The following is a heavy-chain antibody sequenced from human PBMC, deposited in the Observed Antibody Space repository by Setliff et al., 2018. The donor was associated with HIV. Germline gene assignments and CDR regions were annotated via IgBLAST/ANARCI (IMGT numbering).Heavy chain of an antibody. V-gene: IGHV1-3*01. J-gene: IGHJ4*02. CDR2: INAGNGNT. CDR3: ARTPEGAAVFDY. Sequence: AASVKVSCKASGYTFSSYDINWVRQATGLGLEWMGWINAGNGNTKYSQKFQGRVTITRDTSASTAYMELSSLRSEDTAVYYCARTPEGAAVFDYWGQGTLVTVSS. CDR1: GYTFSSYD. D-gene: IGHD6-25*01.